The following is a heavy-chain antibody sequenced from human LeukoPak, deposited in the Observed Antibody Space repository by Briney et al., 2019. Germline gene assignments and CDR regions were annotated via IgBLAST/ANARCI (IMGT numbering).Heavy chain of an antibody. J-gene: IGHJ2*01. D-gene: IGHD3-10*01. V-gene: IGHV1-46*01. CDR3: ARDVSEVVRGNWYFDL. CDR1: GYTFTNYY. Sequence: ASVKVSCKASGYTFTNYYKHWVRQAPGQGLEWMGIINPSGGSTSYAQKFQGRVTMTRDTSTSTVYMELSSLRSEDTAVYYCARDVSEVVRGNWYFDLWGRGTLVTVSS. CDR2: INPSGGST.